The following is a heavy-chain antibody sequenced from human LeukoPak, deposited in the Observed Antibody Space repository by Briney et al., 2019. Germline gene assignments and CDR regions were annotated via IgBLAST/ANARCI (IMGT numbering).Heavy chain of an antibody. CDR2: IFGSGGST. Sequence: QSGGSLRLSCAASGFTFSSYAMYWVRQAPGKGLEWVSGIFGSGGSTHYADSVKGRFTISRDNSKNTVYLEMNRLRAEDTAVYYCAKTTTGYSSGRYPGWPVDYWGQGTLVTVSS. D-gene: IGHD6-19*01. CDR1: GFTFSSYA. CDR3: AKTTTGYSSGRYPGWPVDY. J-gene: IGHJ4*02. V-gene: IGHV3-23*01.